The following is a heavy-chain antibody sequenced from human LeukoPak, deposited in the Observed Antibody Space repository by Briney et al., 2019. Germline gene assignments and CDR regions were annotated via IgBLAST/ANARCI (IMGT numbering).Heavy chain of an antibody. V-gene: IGHV3-30*02. CDR3: ANLDPYCSGGRCP. CDR1: GFTFNSNG. D-gene: IGHD2-15*01. J-gene: IGHJ5*02. Sequence: GGSLRLSCAASGFTFNSNGMHWVRQAPGKGLEWVAFIRYDGSNKYYADSVKGRFTISRDNSKNTLYLQMNSLRPEDTAVYYCANLDPYCSGGRCPWGQGTLVSVSS. CDR2: IRYDGSNK.